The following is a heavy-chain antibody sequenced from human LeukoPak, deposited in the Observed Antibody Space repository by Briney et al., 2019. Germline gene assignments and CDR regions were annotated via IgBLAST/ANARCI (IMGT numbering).Heavy chain of an antibody. J-gene: IGHJ6*03. D-gene: IGHD4-23*01. CDR2: IYYSGST. Sequence: SETLSLTCTVSGGSISSSSYYWGWIRQPPGKGLEWIGSIYYSGSTYYNPSLKSRVTISVDTSKNQFSLKLSSVTAADTAVYYCAREVKVRYYYYMDVWGKGTTVTVSS. CDR1: GGSISSSSYY. CDR3: AREVKVRYYYYMDV. V-gene: IGHV4-39*07.